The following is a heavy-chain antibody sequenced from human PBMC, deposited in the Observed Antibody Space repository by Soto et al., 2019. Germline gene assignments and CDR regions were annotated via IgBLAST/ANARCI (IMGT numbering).Heavy chain of an antibody. V-gene: IGHV3-23*01. Sequence: PGGSLRLSCAASGFTFGRYAMSWVGQAPGKGLEWVSAISGSGGSTYYADSVKGRFTISRDNYKNTLYLQMNSLRAEDTAVYYCAKDLDSSGWHDYWGRGTLVTVSS. D-gene: IGHD6-19*01. CDR1: GFTFGRYA. CDR2: ISGSGGST. J-gene: IGHJ4*02. CDR3: AKDLDSSGWHDY.